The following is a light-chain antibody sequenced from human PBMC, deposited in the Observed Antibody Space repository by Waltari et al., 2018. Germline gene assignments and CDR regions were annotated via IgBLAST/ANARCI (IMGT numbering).Light chain of an antibody. V-gene: IGKV1-39*01. CDR1: QRIISY. CDR2: GAT. CDR3: QQTYRTPRT. J-gene: IGKJ1*01. Sequence: DIQMTQSPSSLPASVGDRVTISCRASQRIISYLNWYQQKPGKAPRLLNYGATSFQNGVPSRCCGSGSGTDFTLTISSLQPQDFAPYYCQQTYRTPRTFVQGTKVDI.